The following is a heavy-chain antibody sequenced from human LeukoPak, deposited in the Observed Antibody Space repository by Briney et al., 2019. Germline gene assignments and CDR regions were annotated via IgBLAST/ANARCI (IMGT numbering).Heavy chain of an antibody. J-gene: IGHJ4*02. CDR3: ARDYYDSSGYPGAFDY. CDR1: GFTFSSYA. Sequence: PGRSLRLSCAASGFTFSSYAMHWVRQAPGKGLEWVAVISYDGSNKYYADSVKGRFTISRDNSKNTLYLQMSSLRAEDTAVYYCARDYYDSSGYPGAFDYWGQGTLVTVSS. V-gene: IGHV3-30-3*01. D-gene: IGHD3-22*01. CDR2: ISYDGSNK.